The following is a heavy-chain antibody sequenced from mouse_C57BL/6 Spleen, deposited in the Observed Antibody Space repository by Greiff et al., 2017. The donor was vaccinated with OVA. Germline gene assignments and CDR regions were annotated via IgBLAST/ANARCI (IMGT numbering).Heavy chain of an antibody. V-gene: IGHV1-61*01. Sequence: QVQLQQPGAELVRPGSSVKLSCKASGYTFTSYWMDWVKQRPGQGLEWIGNIYPSDSETHYNQKFKDKATLTVDKSSSTAYMQLSSLTSEDSAVYYCARPAQAGDYYYDDWGQGTTLTVSS. CDR2: IYPSDSET. CDR1: GYTFTSYW. J-gene: IGHJ2*01. D-gene: IGHD3-2*02. CDR3: ARPAQAGDYYYDD.